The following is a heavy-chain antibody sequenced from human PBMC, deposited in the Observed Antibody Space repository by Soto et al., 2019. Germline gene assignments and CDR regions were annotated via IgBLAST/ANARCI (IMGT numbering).Heavy chain of an antibody. CDR3: ARERTVAGNDY. Sequence: QVQLVQSGAEVKKPGASVKVSCKASGYTFTSYDINWVRQATGQGLEWMGWMNPNSGNTGYAQKFQGRVTXPXXTSISTAYMELSSLRSEDTAVYYCARERTVAGNDYWGQGTLVTVSS. CDR2: MNPNSGNT. J-gene: IGHJ4*02. CDR1: GYTFTSYD. V-gene: IGHV1-8*01. D-gene: IGHD6-19*01.